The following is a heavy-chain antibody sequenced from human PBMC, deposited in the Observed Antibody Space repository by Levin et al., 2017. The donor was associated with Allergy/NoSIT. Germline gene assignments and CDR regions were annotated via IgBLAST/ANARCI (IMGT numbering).Heavy chain of an antibody. CDR1: HSSISSGYY. J-gene: IGHJ4*02. CDR2: IYHTGST. CDR3: ARANPFFDS. V-gene: IGHV4-38-2*02. Sequence: PSETLSLTCSVSHSSISSGYYWGWIRQPPGKGLEWIGNIYHTGSTYYNPSFETRVTISSDTSKNQFSLKLNSMTAADTAVYYCARANPFFDSWGQGTLVTVSS.